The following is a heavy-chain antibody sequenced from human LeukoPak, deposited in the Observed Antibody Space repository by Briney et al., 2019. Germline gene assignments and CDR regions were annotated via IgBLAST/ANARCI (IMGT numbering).Heavy chain of an antibody. Sequence: ASVKVSCKASGYTFTSYDINWVRQATGQGLEWMGWMNPNSGNTGYAQKFQGRVTMTRNTSISTAYMELSSLRSEDTAVYYCARGTCSGGSCYPYYYYGMDVWGQGTTVTVSS. J-gene: IGHJ6*02. CDR1: GYTFTSYD. CDR2: MNPNSGNT. CDR3: ARGTCSGGSCYPYYYYGMDV. V-gene: IGHV1-8*01. D-gene: IGHD2-15*01.